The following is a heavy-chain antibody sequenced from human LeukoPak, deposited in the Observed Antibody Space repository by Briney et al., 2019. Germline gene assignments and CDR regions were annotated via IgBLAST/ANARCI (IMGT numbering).Heavy chain of an antibody. J-gene: IGHJ4*02. CDR3: AKVGQNYDILTYYFGY. D-gene: IGHD3-9*01. CDR1: GLSLNNYA. CDR2: ISGSGGST. V-gene: IGHV3-23*01. Sequence: RPGGSLRLSCTASGLSLNNYAMSWVRQAPGKGLEWVSGISGSGGSTYYADSVKGRFTISRDTSKNALYLQMNSLRVEDTAVYYCAKVGQNYDILTYYFGYWGQGTLVTVSS.